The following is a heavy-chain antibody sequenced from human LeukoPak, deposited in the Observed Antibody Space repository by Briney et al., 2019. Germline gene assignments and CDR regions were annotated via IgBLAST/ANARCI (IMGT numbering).Heavy chain of an antibody. CDR2: MNPNSGNT. CDR3: ARDPQLLWFGEPINYYYYYGMDV. J-gene: IGHJ6*02. D-gene: IGHD3-10*01. CDR1: GYTFTSYD. Sequence: GASVKVSCKASGYTFTSYDINWVRQATGQGLEWMGWMNPNSGNTGYAQKFQGRVTMTRNTSISTAYMELSSLRSEDTAVYYCARDPQLLWFGEPINYYYYYGMDVWGQGTTVTVSS. V-gene: IGHV1-8*01.